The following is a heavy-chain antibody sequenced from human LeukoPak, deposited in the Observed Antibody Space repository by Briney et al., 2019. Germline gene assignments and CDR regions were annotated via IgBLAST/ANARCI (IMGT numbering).Heavy chain of an antibody. V-gene: IGHV3-23*01. Sequence: PGGSLRLSCAASGFTFSSYAMSWVRQAPGKGLEWVSAISGSGGSTYYADSVKGRFTISRDNSRNTLYLQMNSLRAEDTAVYYCAKGSIAAAGTPGFDYWGQGTLVTVSS. D-gene: IGHD6-13*01. J-gene: IGHJ4*02. CDR3: AKGSIAAAGTPGFDY. CDR2: ISGSGGST. CDR1: GFTFSSYA.